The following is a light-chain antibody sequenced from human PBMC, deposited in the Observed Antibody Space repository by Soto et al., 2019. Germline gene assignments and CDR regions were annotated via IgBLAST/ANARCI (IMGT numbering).Light chain of an antibody. J-gene: IGLJ2*01. CDR2: DNN. CDR3: GTWDSSLSAVV. CDR1: TSNIGNNY. Sequence: QSVLTQPPSVSAAPGQKVTISCSGKTSNIGNNYVSWFQQLPGTAPKLLIFDNNKRPSGTPDRFSGSKSGTSATLGITGLQTGDEADYYCGTWDSSLSAVVFGGGTKLTVL. V-gene: IGLV1-51*01.